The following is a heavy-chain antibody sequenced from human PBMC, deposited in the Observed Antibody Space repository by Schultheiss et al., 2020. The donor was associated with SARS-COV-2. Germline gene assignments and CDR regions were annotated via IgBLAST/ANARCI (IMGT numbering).Heavy chain of an antibody. CDR1: GGSFSGYY. CDR3: ARGVIAYYYGMDV. V-gene: IGHV4-59*10. J-gene: IGHJ6*02. CDR2: IYTSGST. Sequence: SETLSLTCAVYGGSFSGYYWSWIRQPAGKGLEWIGRIYTSGSTNYNPSLKSRVTMSVDTSKNQFSLKLSSVTAADTAVYYCARGVIAYYYGMDVWGQGTTVTVSS.